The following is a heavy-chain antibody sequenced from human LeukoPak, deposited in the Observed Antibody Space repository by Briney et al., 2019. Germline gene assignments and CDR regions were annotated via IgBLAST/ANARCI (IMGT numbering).Heavy chain of an antibody. D-gene: IGHD6-13*01. Sequence: PGGSLRLSCAASGFTFSSYWMHWVRQAPGKGLEWVSAISGSGGSTYYADFVKGRFTISRDNSKNTLYLQMNSLRAEDTAVYYCAKDLRGIAAAGTGGDNWFDPWGQGTLVTVSS. CDR1: GFTFSSYW. V-gene: IGHV3-23*01. CDR2: ISGSGGST. CDR3: AKDLRGIAAAGTGGDNWFDP. J-gene: IGHJ5*02.